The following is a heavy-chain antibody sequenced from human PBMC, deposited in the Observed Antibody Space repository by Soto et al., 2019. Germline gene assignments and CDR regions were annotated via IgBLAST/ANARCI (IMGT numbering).Heavy chain of an antibody. V-gene: IGHV3-23*01. J-gene: IGHJ5*02. Sequence: GGSLRLSCAASGFTFSSYAISWFRKAPGKGLEWVSAIIGSGGSTYYADSVKGRFTISTGNAKNTLYLQMNSLRAEDTAVYYCAKDGYNWNRGGLGPWEQRPLVTVSS. CDR1: GFTFSSYA. CDR3: AKDGYNWNRGGLGP. CDR2: IIGSGGST. D-gene: IGHD1-20*01.